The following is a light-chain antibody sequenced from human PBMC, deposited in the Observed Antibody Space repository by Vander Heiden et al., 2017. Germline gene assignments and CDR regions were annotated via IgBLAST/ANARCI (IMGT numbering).Light chain of an antibody. V-gene: IGLV2-14*03. CDR1: SSSPRDYNL. Sequence: QSALTQHASESGSPDQSIAISCTGSSSSPRDYNLLSWFQQPPRKPPRLIFYDVYKCSSVVSGRLSGSMSGNAASLTISGLQADDEAHYYCIAYTSKSKVVFGGGTKVTVL. CDR2: DVY. CDR3: IAYTSKSKVV. J-gene: IGLJ2*01.